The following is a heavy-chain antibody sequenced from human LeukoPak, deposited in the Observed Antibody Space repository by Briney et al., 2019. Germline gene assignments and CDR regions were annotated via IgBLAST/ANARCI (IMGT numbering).Heavy chain of an antibody. CDR3: ARDDYGSGSWNDY. CDR2: IKQDGSEK. CDR1: GFTFSSYW. V-gene: IGHV3-7*03. D-gene: IGHD3-10*01. J-gene: IGHJ4*02. Sequence: GGSLRLSCAASGFTFSSYWMTWVCQAPRKGLEWVANIKQDGSEKYYVDSVKGRFTISRDNAKNSLYLQMNSLRAEDTALYYCARDDYGSGSWNDYWGQGTLVTVSS.